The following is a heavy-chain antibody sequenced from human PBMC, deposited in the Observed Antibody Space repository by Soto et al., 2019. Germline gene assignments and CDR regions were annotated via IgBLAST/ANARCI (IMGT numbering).Heavy chain of an antibody. V-gene: IGHV3-74*01. CDR2: INRDMNT. CDR1: GFTFNIYR. D-gene: IGHD3-9*01. Sequence: EVQLVESGGGFVQPGGSLRLSCTVSGFTFNIYRMHWVRQAPGKGLMWVSLINRDMNTNYADSVKGRFTITRDNAKNMVYLQMNSLRVEDTDVYYCARDFEGLGYWGQGTLVTVSS. CDR3: ARDFEGLGY. J-gene: IGHJ4*02.